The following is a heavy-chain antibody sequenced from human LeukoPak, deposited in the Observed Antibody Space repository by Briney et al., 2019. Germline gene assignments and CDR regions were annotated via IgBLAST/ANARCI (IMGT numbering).Heavy chain of an antibody. V-gene: IGHV4-4*02. CDR3: AREGSSSSSSLDY. CDR2: IYHSGST. Sequence: SETLSLTCAVSGGSISSSNWWSWVRQPPGKGLEWIGEIYHSGSTNYNPSLKSRVTISVDKSKNQFSLKLSSVTAADTAVYYCAREGSSSSSSLDYWGQGTLVTVSS. D-gene: IGHD6-13*01. J-gene: IGHJ4*02. CDR1: GGSISSSNW.